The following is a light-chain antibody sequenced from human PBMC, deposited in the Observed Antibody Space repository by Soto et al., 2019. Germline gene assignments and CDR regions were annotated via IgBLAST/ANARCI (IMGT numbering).Light chain of an antibody. CDR2: GAS. J-gene: IGKJ5*01. V-gene: IGKV3-20*01. Sequence: EIVVTQSPATVSVSPGRRATLPCRASQSISDTLAWYQQKPGQAPRLLIYGASSRATGIPDRFSGSGSGTDLTLIMSRLEPEDFAVYYCQQYGSSSITFGQGTRLEI. CDR1: QSISDT. CDR3: QQYGSSSIT.